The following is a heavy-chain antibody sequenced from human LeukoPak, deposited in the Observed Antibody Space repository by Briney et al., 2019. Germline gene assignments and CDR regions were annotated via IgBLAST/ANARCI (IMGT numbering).Heavy chain of an antibody. CDR1: GFTFNNYA. Sequence: TGGSLRLSCAASGFTFNNYAMSWVRQAPGKGLEWVSYISSSGSTIYYADSVKGRFTISRDNAKNSLYLQMNSLRAEDTAVYYCARVGYSSSWMGYWGQGTLVTVSS. CDR2: ISSSGSTI. CDR3: ARVGYSSSWMGY. V-gene: IGHV3-48*03. J-gene: IGHJ4*02. D-gene: IGHD6-13*01.